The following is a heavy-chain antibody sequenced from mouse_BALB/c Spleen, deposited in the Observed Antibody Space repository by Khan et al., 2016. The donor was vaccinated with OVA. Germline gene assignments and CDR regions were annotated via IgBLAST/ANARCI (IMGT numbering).Heavy chain of an antibody. CDR1: GFTFSAYS. CDR3: ARHLTGSFAY. J-gene: IGHJ3*01. V-gene: IGHV5-6*01. Sequence: EVELVESGGDLVKPGGSLKLSCAASGFTFSAYSMSWVRQTPDKRLEWVATISSGADYTYYPDGVKGRFTISRDNAKNTLYLQMSSLKSEDTAMYYCARHLTGSFAYWGQGTLVTVSA. D-gene: IGHD4-1*01. CDR2: ISSGADYT.